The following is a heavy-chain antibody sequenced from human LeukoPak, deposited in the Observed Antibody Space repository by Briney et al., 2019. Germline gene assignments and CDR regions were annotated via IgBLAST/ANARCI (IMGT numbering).Heavy chain of an antibody. CDR3: AKAIRYFHWLPDYYFDY. J-gene: IGHJ4*02. V-gene: IGHV3-23*01. CDR1: EFTFSSYA. CDR2: ISGSGGST. Sequence: GGSLRLSCAASEFTFSSYAMSWVRQAPGKGLEWVSAISGSGGSTYYADSVKGRFTISRDNSKNTLYLQMNSRRAEDTAVYYRAKAIRYFHWLPDYYFDYWDQGPLVTVSS. D-gene: IGHD3-9*01.